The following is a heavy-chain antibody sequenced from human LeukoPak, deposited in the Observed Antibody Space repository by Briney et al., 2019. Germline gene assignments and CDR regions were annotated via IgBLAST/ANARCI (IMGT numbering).Heavy chain of an antibody. Sequence: SETLSLTCTVSGGSISSYYWSWIRQPPGKGLEWIGYIYYSGSTNYNPSLKSRVTISVDTSKNQFSLKLSSVTAADTAAYYCAREDIVATSYFDYWGQGTLVTVSS. CDR3: AREDIVATSYFDY. J-gene: IGHJ4*02. CDR2: IYYSGST. CDR1: GGSISSYY. V-gene: IGHV4-59*12. D-gene: IGHD5-12*01.